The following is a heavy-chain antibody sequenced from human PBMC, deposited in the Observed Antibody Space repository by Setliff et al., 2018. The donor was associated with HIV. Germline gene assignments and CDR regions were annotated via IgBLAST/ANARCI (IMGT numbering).Heavy chain of an antibody. V-gene: IGHV1-3*01. J-gene: IGHJ2*01. Sequence: ASVKVSCKASEYTLTSYAMHWVRQAPGQRLEWMGWINAGNGNTKYSQKFQGRVTITRDTSASTAYMELSSLRSEDTAVYYCARVPITIFGVPSWYFDLWGRGTLVTVSS. CDR3: ARVPITIFGVPSWYFDL. CDR2: INAGNGNT. CDR1: EYTLTSYA. D-gene: IGHD3-3*01.